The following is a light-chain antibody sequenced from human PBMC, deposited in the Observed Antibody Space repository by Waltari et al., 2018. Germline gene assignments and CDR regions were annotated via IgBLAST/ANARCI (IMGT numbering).Light chain of an antibody. CDR3: QQYNSYPWT. J-gene: IGKJ1*01. CDR2: KAS. Sequence: DIQMTQSLSTLSASVGARVTITCRASQSISSWLAWYQQKPGKAPKLLIYKASSLESGVPSRFSGSGSGTEFTLTISSLQPDDFATYYCQQYNSYPWTFGQGTKVEIK. CDR1: QSISSW. V-gene: IGKV1-5*03.